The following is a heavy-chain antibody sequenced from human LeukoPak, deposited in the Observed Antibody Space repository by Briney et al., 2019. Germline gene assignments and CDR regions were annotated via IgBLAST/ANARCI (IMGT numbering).Heavy chain of an antibody. CDR2: INPYSGAI. J-gene: IGHJ5*02. CDR1: GFTFTDEY. Sequence: GASVKVSFKSSGFTFTDEYIHWVRQAPGQGLEWMGWINPYSGAINYAQRFQGRVTMTRDTSISTAYMELSRLRSDDTAVYYCARDAIYSGSSWFDPWGQGTPVTVSS. CDR3: ARDAIYSGSSWFDP. D-gene: IGHD1-26*01. V-gene: IGHV1-2*02.